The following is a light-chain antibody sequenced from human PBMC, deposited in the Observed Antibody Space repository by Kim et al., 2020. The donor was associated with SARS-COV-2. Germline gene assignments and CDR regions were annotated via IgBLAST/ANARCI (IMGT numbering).Light chain of an antibody. J-gene: IGKJ2*01. CDR3: QQYGSSPPYT. Sequence: EIVLTQSPGTLSLSPGERATLSCRASQSASSSYLAWYQQKPGQAPRLLIYGASSRATGIPDRFSGSGSGTDFTLTISRLEPEDFAVYYCQQYGSSPPYTFGQGTKLEI. V-gene: IGKV3-20*01. CDR1: QSASSSY. CDR2: GAS.